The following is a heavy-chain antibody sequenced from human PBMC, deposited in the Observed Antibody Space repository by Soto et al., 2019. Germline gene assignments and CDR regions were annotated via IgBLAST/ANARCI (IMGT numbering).Heavy chain of an antibody. D-gene: IGHD1-26*01. V-gene: IGHV4-39*01. J-gene: IGHJ5*02. CDR1: GGSITSSSYY. CDR3: ATQEVGGTYVYTFDP. CDR2: IYYRGST. Sequence: SETLSLTCTVSGGSITSSSYYWGWIRQPPGKGLEWIGSIYYRGSTYYNPSLKSRVTISVDTSKNQFSLKLSSVTAADTAVYYCATQEVGGTYVYTFDPWGQGTLVTVSS.